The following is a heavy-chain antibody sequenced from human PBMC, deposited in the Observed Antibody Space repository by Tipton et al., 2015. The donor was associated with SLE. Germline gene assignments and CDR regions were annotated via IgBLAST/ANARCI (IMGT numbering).Heavy chain of an antibody. D-gene: IGHD2-2*01. Sequence: SLRLSCEASGFTFSVFEMNWVRQAPGKGLEWVSYISSSGSSLDHADSVKGRFTISRDNRKNRLYLHMNNLSADDTGVYYCARDADYQLVFSFDSWGQGTQVTVSS. CDR3: ARDADYQLVFSFDS. CDR1: GFTFSVFE. J-gene: IGHJ5*01. V-gene: IGHV3-48*03. CDR2: ISSSGSSL.